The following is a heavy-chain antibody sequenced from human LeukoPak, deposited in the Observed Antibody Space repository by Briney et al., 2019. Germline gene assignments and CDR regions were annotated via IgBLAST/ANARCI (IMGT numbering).Heavy chain of an antibody. CDR2: ISSSGSTI. CDR1: GFTFSDYN. Sequence: GGTLRLSCAASGFTFSDYNMSWIRQAPGKGLEWVSYISSSGSTIYYADSVKGRFTISRDNAKNSLYLQMNSLRAEDTAVYCCARDSSSSGALDYWGQGTLVTVSS. D-gene: IGHD6-19*01. J-gene: IGHJ4*02. CDR3: ARDSSSSGALDY. V-gene: IGHV3-11*04.